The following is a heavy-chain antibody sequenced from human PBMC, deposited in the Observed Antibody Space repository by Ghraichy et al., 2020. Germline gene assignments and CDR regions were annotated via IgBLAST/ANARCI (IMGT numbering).Heavy chain of an antibody. D-gene: IGHD1-1*01. CDR3: ARVRAGPASRGPPHSGEFGY. V-gene: IGHV1-8*01. J-gene: IGHJ4*02. CDR1: GYTFTSYD. Sequence: ASVKVSCKASGYTFTSYDINWVRQATGQGLEWMGWMNPNSGNTGYAQKFQGRVTMTRNTSISTAYMELSSLRSEDTAVYYCARVRAGPASRGPPHSGEFGYWGQGTLVTVSS. CDR2: MNPNSGNT.